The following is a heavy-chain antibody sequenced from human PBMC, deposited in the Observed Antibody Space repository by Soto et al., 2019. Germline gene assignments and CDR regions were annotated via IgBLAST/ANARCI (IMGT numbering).Heavy chain of an antibody. CDR3: ERDISKSGDSSGWTALYYYYGMDV. Sequence: QVQLVQSGAELKKPGASVKVSCKASGYTFTSYGSSWVRQAPGQGLEWLGWISAYNGNTNYAQKLQGRVTITTVTATSTAYMELRSLRSDDTAVYYCERDISKSGDSSGWTALYYYYGMDVWGQGTPVPVSS. J-gene: IGHJ6*02. CDR2: ISAYNGNT. CDR1: GYTFTSYG. D-gene: IGHD6-19*01. V-gene: IGHV1-18*01.